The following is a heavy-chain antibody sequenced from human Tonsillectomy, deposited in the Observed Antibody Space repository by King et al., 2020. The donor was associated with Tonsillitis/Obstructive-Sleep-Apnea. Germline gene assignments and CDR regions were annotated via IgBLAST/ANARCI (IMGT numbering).Heavy chain of an antibody. V-gene: IGHV4-4*07. Sequence: QLQESGPGLVKPSETLSLTCTVSGGSISSYFWSWIRQPAGKGLEWIGRIYTSGSTNYNPSLKSRVTMSVDTSQNQFSLKLSSVTAADTAVYYCARSQGATVDRNCFDYWGQGTLVTVSS. D-gene: IGHD4-23*01. CDR2: IYTSGST. J-gene: IGHJ4*02. CDR1: GGSISSYF. CDR3: ARSQGATVDRNCFDY.